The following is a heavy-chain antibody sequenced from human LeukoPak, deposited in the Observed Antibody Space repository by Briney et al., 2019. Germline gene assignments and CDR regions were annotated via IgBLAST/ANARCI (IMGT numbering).Heavy chain of an antibody. Sequence: SVKVSCKASGGTFSSYAISWVRQAPGQGLEWMGGIIPIFGTANYAQRFQGRVTITADESTSTAYMELSSLRSEDTAVYYCARWAYYYDSSGYYYYYFDYWGQGTLVTVSS. V-gene: IGHV1-69*13. CDR3: ARWAYYYDSSGYYYYYFDY. J-gene: IGHJ4*02. CDR2: IIPIFGTA. D-gene: IGHD3-22*01. CDR1: GGTFSSYA.